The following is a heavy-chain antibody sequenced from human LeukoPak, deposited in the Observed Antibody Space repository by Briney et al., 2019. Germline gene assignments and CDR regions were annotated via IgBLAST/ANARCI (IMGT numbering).Heavy chain of an antibody. CDR3: ARKGSHFDY. CDR2: ISSSSSTI. J-gene: IGHJ4*02. V-gene: IGHV3-48*04. Sequence: PGGSLRLSCAASGFTFSSYSMNWVRQAPGKGLEWVSYISSSSSTIYYADSVKGRFTISRDNAKNSLYLQMNSLRAEDTAVYYCARKGSHFDYWGQGTLVTVSS. CDR1: GFTFSSYS.